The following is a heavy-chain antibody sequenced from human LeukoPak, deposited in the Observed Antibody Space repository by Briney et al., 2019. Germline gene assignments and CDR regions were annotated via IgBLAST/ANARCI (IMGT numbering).Heavy chain of an antibody. V-gene: IGHV3-48*04. CDR1: GFTFSSYS. Sequence: GSLRLSCAASGFTFSSYSMNWVRQAPGKGLEWVSYISSSGSTIYYADSVKGRFTISRDNAKNSLYLQMNSLRAEDTAVYYCAELGITMIGGVWGKGTTVTISS. D-gene: IGHD3-10*02. CDR3: AELGITMIGGV. CDR2: ISSSGSTI. J-gene: IGHJ6*04.